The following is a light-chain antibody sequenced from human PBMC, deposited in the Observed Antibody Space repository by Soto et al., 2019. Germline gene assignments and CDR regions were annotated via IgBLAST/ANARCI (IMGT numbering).Light chain of an antibody. CDR3: CSYAGSSTYV. Sequence: QSVLTQPASVSGSPGQSITISCTGTSSDVGSYNLVSWYQRRPGKAPKLMIYEGSKRPSGVSDRFSGSKSGNTASLTISGLQAEDEADYYCCSYAGSSTYVFGTGTKVTVL. CDR2: EGS. J-gene: IGLJ1*01. CDR1: SSDVGSYNL. V-gene: IGLV2-23*01.